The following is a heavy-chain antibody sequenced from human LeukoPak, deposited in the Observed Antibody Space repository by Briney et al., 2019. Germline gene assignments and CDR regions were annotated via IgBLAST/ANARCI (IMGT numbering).Heavy chain of an antibody. V-gene: IGHV3-23*01. CDR2: ISGSGGST. D-gene: IGHD3-9*01. CDR3: AKAGYYDILTGYYPPIDY. CDR1: GFTFSSYA. Sequence: GGSLRLSCAASGFTFSSYAMSWVRQAPGKGLEWVSAISGSGGSTYYADSVKGRFTISRDNSKNTLYLQMNSLRAEDTAVYYYAKAGYYDILTGYYPPIDYWGQGTLVAVSS. J-gene: IGHJ4*02.